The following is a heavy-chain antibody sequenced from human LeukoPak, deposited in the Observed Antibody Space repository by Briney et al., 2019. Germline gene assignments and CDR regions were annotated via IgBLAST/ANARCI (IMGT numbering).Heavy chain of an antibody. CDR1: GYTFTGYY. J-gene: IGHJ6*02. CDR2: INPNSGGT. D-gene: IGHD3-10*01. V-gene: IGHV1-2*04. Sequence: RASVKVSCKASGYTFTGYYMHWVRQAPGQGLEWMGWINPNSGGTNYAQKFQGWVTMTRDTSISTAYMELSRLRSDDTAVYYCARDYYGSGSDWYYYYYGMDVWGQGTTVTVSS. CDR3: ARDYYGSGSDWYYYYYGMDV.